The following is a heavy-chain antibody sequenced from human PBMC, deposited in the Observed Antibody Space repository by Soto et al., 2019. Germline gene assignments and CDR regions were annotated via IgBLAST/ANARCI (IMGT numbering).Heavy chain of an antibody. CDR3: AKELDSSSWSAEWFDP. Sequence: GGSLRLSFAASGYTFSSYAMSWVRQAPGKGLEWVSVISGSGGSTHYADSVKGRFTISRDNSKNTLYLQMNSLRAEDTAVYYCAKELDSSSWSAEWFDPWGQGTLVTVSS. V-gene: IGHV3-23*01. D-gene: IGHD6-13*01. CDR2: ISGSGGST. CDR1: GYTFSSYA. J-gene: IGHJ5*02.